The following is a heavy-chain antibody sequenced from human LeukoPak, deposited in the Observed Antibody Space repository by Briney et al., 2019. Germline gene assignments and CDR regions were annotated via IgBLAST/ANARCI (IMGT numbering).Heavy chain of an antibody. J-gene: IGHJ4*02. D-gene: IGHD3-22*01. V-gene: IGHV3-15*01. CDR3: TADTFESSRYSHDY. Sequence: GGSLRLSCVTSGFTFSDTWMSWVRQAPGRGLEWVGRIKRKVDDETKNYAAPVRGRFTISRDDSKNTVYLKMDSLRTEDTAVYYCTADTFESSRYSHDYWGQGTLVTVSS. CDR1: GFTFSDTW. CDR2: IKRKVDDETK.